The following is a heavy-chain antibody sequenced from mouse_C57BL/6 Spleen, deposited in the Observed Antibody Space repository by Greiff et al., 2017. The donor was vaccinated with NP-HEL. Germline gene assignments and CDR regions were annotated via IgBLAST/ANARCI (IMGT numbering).Heavy chain of an antibody. J-gene: IGHJ4*01. CDR1: GYTFTEYT. V-gene: IGHV1-62-2*01. CDR2: FYPGSGSI. Sequence: QVQLQQSGAELVKPGASVKLSCKASGYTFTEYTIHWVKQRSGQGLEWIGWFYPGSGSIKYNEKFKDEATLTADKSSSTVYMELSRLTSEDSAVYFCARHESTVVADYYAMDYWGQGTSVTVSS. D-gene: IGHD1-1*01. CDR3: ARHESTVVADYYAMDY.